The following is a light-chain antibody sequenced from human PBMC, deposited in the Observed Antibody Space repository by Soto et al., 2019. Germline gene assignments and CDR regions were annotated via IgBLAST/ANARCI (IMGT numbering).Light chain of an antibody. Sequence: QSARTQPPSVSGAPGQRVTISCTGSSSNIGAGYDVHWYQQLPGTAPKLLIYGNSNRPSGVPDRFSGSKSGTSASLAITGLQAEDEADYYCQSYDSSLSGFYVFGTGTKLTVL. CDR2: GNS. V-gene: IGLV1-40*01. CDR3: QSYDSSLSGFYV. J-gene: IGLJ1*01. CDR1: SSNIGAGYD.